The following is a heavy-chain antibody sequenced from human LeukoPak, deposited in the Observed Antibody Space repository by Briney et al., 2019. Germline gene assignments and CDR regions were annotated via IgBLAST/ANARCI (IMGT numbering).Heavy chain of an antibody. Sequence: SETLSLTCAVSGGSISSSNWWSWVRQPPGKGLEWIGEIYHSGSTNYNPSLKSRVTISVDTSKNQFSLKLSSVTAADTAVYYCARAAYCTNGVCSIRDYWGQGTLVTVSS. V-gene: IGHV4-4*02. CDR3: ARAAYCTNGVCSIRDY. J-gene: IGHJ4*02. CDR1: GGSISSSNW. D-gene: IGHD2-8*01. CDR2: IYHSGST.